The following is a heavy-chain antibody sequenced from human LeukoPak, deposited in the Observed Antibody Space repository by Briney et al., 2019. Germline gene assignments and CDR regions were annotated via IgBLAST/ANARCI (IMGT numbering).Heavy chain of an antibody. CDR1: GYDFNNFW. Sequence: GESLKISCKGSGYDFNNFWIGWVRQMPGKGLEWMGIIYPFDSDNRYGPYFQGQVTMSVDKSINTAYLQWSALKASDTAMYYCARRRSGTGDAFDIWGQGTMVTVSS. D-gene: IGHD1-7*01. CDR3: ARRRSGTGDAFDI. J-gene: IGHJ3*02. CDR2: IYPFDSDN. V-gene: IGHV5-51*01.